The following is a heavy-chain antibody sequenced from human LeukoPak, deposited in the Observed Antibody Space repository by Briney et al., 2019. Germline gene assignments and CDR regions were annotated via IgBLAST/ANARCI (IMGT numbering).Heavy chain of an antibody. J-gene: IGHJ5*02. Sequence: ASVKVSCKASGYTFTSYYMHCVRHAPGQGREWMGIINPSGGSTSYAQKFQGRVTTTRDTSTSTVYMELSSLSSEDTAVYYCARDWGYCTNGVCYIWFDPWGQGTLVTVSS. CDR3: ARDWGYCTNGVCYIWFDP. CDR1: GYTFTSYY. D-gene: IGHD2-8*01. V-gene: IGHV1-46*01. CDR2: INPSGGST.